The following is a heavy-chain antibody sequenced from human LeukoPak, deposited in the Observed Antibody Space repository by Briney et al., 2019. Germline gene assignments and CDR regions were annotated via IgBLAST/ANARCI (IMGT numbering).Heavy chain of an antibody. CDR3: ASLYDIVGTTVDY. V-gene: IGHV1-2*06. D-gene: IGHD1-26*01. Sequence: ASVKVSCKPSGYTFTNYYIHWVRQAPGQGLEWMGRIDPNTGGTKSAKNFQGRVTMTRDTSISTAYMALSGLRPDDTAVYYCASLYDIVGTTVDYWGQGTLVTVSS. J-gene: IGHJ4*02. CDR1: GYTFTNYY. CDR2: IDPNTGGT.